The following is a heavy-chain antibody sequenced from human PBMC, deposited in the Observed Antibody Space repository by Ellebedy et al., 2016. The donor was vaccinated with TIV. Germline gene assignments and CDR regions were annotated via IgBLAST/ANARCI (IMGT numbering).Heavy chain of an antibody. CDR2: ISYDGSNK. CDR1: GFTFSSYG. D-gene: IGHD3-22*01. CDR3: AKDRRLGPPRYGMDV. J-gene: IGHJ6*02. Sequence: GESLKISXAASGFTFSSYGMHWVRQAPGKGLEWVAVISYDGSNKYYADSVKGRFTISRDNSKNTLYLQMNSLRAEDTAVYYCAKDRRLGPPRYGMDVWGQGTTVTVSS. V-gene: IGHV3-30*18.